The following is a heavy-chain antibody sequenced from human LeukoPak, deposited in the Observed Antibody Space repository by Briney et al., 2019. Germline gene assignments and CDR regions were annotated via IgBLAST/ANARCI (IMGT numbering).Heavy chain of an antibody. CDR3: ARPNGDYNAFDI. Sequence: PSETLSLTCSVSDDSISDYYYSWIRQPAGKGLEWIGRMYMSGSTYYNPSLKSRVTISVDTSKNQFSLKLSSVTAADTAVYYCARPNGDYNAFDIWGQGTMVTVSS. J-gene: IGHJ3*02. CDR2: MYMSGST. CDR1: DDSISDYY. D-gene: IGHD4-17*01. V-gene: IGHV4-59*05.